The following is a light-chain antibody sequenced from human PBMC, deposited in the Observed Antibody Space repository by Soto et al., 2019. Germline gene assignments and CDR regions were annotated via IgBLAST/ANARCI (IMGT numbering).Light chain of an antibody. CDR2: DAS. Sequence: EIQMTQNPSTLSAFVGDRVTITCRASQSIGRWLAWYQQKPGKAPKLLIYDASSLESGVPSRFSGSGSGTEFTLTISSLQPDDFATYYCQQYNTYSPERTFGQGTNVDIK. V-gene: IGKV1-5*01. J-gene: IGKJ1*01. CDR3: QQYNTYSPERT. CDR1: QSIGRW.